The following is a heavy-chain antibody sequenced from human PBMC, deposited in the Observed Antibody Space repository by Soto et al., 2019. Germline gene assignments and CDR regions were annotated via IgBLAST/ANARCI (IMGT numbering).Heavy chain of an antibody. D-gene: IGHD3-22*01. CDR3: ARDLRLAMIVVVTGGYFDY. V-gene: IGHV1-69*13. J-gene: IGHJ4*02. CDR1: GGTFSSYA. Sequence: SVNVSCKASGGTFSSYASSWVRQAPGQGLEWMGGIIPIFGTANYAQKFQGRVTITADESTSTAYMELSRLRAEDTAVYYCARDLRLAMIVVVTGGYFDYWGQGTLVTVSS. CDR2: IIPIFGTA.